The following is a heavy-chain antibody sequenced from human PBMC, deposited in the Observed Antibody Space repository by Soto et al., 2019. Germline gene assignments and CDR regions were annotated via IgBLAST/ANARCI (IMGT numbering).Heavy chain of an antibody. D-gene: IGHD1-26*01. Sequence: QVQLQESGPGLVKPSQTLSLTCTVSGGSISSGGYYWSWIRQHPGKGLEWNGYIYYNGRTFYNPSLKSRVTISVDTSRNQFSLKLSSVTAADTAVYYCARGERARGWYYGMDVWGQGTTVTVSS. J-gene: IGHJ6*02. CDR2: IYYNGRT. CDR1: GGSISSGGYY. V-gene: IGHV4-31*03. CDR3: ARGERARGWYYGMDV.